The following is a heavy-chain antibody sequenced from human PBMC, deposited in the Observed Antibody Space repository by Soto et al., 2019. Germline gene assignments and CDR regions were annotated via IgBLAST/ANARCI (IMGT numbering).Heavy chain of an antibody. CDR3: ARDSLRFLEWLEDGMDV. Sequence: ASVKVSCKASGYTFTSSGMSWVRQAPGQGLEWMGWISAHTGSSEYAQKFQGRVTMTRDTSTSTVYMELSSLRSEDQAVYYCARDSLRFLEWLEDGMDVWGQGTTVTVSS. V-gene: IGHV1-18*01. CDR2: ISAHTGSS. J-gene: IGHJ6*02. CDR1: GYTFTSSG. D-gene: IGHD3-3*01.